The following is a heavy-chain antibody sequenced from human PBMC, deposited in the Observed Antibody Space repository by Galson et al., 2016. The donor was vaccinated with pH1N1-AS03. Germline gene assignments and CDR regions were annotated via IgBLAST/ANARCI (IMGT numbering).Heavy chain of an antibody. CDR1: GVTFRNFV. D-gene: IGHD5-18*01. CDR2: IIAIFGTP. V-gene: IGHV1-69*13. Sequence: SVKVSCKASGVTFRNFVISWVRQAPGQGLEWVGGIIAIFGTPKHAQKFQGRVTITADESTSTAYMELSSLTSEDTAVYYCARGRGYNYGSEGAAFDIWGQGTTVTVSS. J-gene: IGHJ3*02. CDR3: ARGRGYNYGSEGAAFDI.